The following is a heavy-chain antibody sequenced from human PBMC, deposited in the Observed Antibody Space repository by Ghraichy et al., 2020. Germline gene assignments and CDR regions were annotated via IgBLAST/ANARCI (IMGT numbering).Heavy chain of an antibody. D-gene: IGHD4-11*01. CDR2: IYHSGST. V-gene: IGHV4-4*02. Sequence: SETLSLTCAVSGGSISSSNWWSWVRQPPGKGLEWIGEIYHSGSTNYNPSLKSRVTISVDKSKNQFSLKLSSVTAADTAVYYCARAHDYSSENWFHPWGQGTLVTVSS. CDR3: ARAHDYSSENWFHP. J-gene: IGHJ5*02. CDR1: GGSISSSNW.